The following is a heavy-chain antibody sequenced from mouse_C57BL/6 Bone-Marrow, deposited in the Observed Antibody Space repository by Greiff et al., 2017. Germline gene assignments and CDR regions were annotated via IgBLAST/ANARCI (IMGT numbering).Heavy chain of an antibody. J-gene: IGHJ4*01. V-gene: IGHV14-2*01. CDR2: IDPEDGET. Sequence: EVKLMESGAELVKPGASVKLSCTASGFNIKDYYMHWVKQRTEQGLEWIGRIDPEDGETKYTPKFQGKATITADTSSNTAYLQLSSLTSEDTAVYYCARSRDSNYLYYYAMDYWGQGTSVTVSS. D-gene: IGHD2-5*01. CDR1: GFNIKDYY. CDR3: ARSRDSNYLYYYAMDY.